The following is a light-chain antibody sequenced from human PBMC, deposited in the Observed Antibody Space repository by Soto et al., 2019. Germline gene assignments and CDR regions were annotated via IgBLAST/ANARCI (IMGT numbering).Light chain of an antibody. CDR2: EVT. Sequence: QSALTQPASVSGSPGQSITISCTGTSSDVGGYNFVSWYQPHPGKAPKLMIYEVTDRPSGVSNRFSGSKSGSTASLTISGLQAEDEADYYCSSYTSRNTLAFGGGTKVTVL. V-gene: IGLV2-14*01. CDR1: SSDVGGYNF. J-gene: IGLJ2*01. CDR3: SSYTSRNTLA.